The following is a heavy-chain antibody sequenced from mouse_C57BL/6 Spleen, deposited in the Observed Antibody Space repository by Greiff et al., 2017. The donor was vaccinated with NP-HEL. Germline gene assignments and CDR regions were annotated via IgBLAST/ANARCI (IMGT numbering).Heavy chain of an antibody. D-gene: IGHD1-1*01. CDR2: INYDGSST. CDR3: ARESPLYYGSSYWYFDV. V-gene: IGHV5-16*01. CDR1: GFTFSDYY. J-gene: IGHJ1*03. Sequence: EVKVVESEGGLVQPGSSMKLSCTASGFTFSDYYMAWVRQVPEKGLEWVANINYDGSSTYYLDSLKSRFIISRDNAKNILYLQMSSLKSEDTATYYCARESPLYYGSSYWYFDVWGTGTTVTVSS.